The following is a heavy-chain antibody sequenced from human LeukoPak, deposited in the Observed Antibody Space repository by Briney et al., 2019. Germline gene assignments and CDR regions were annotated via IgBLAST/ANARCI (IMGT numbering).Heavy chain of an antibody. CDR3: ARDGGLHTNFDY. V-gene: IGHV3-7*01. CDR1: GFSFRNYW. J-gene: IGHJ4*02. CDR2: TKPDGSAE. D-gene: IGHD2-15*01. Sequence: GGSLRPSCAASGFSFRNYWMGWVRQAPGKGLEWVANTKPDGSAEYYADSVRGRFTASRDNANNLLCLQMNRLRAEDTAVYYCARDGGLHTNFDYWGQGTLLTVSS.